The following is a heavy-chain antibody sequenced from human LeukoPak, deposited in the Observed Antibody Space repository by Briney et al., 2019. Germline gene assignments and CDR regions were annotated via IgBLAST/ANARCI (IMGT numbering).Heavy chain of an antibody. Sequence: GGSLRLSCAASGFKFSSYAMNWVRQAPGKGLEWVSSISSSSSYIYYADSVKGRFTISRDNAKNSLYLQMNSLRAEDTAVYYCARDLGGSYPFDYWGQGTLVTVSS. J-gene: IGHJ4*02. D-gene: IGHD1-26*01. CDR1: GFKFSSYA. CDR2: ISSSSSYI. CDR3: ARDLGGSYPFDY. V-gene: IGHV3-21*01.